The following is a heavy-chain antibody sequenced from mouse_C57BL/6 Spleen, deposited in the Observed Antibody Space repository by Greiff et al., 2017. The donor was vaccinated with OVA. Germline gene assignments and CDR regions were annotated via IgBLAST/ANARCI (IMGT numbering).Heavy chain of an antibody. CDR3: ARRGPTYYSNYVDYAMDY. J-gene: IGHJ4*01. D-gene: IGHD2-5*01. Sequence: VQLQQPGAELVRPGSSVKLSCKASGYTFTSYWMHWVQQRPIQGLEWIGNIDPSDSETHYNQKFKDKATLTVDKSSSTAYMQLSSLTSEDSAVYYCARRGPTYYSNYVDYAMDYWGQGTSVTVSS. CDR1: GYTFTSYW. CDR2: IDPSDSET. V-gene: IGHV1-52*01.